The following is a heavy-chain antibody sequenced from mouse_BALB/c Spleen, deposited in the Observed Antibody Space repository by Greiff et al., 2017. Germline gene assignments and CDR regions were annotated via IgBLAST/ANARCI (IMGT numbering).Heavy chain of an antibody. CDR2: INPGSGGT. CDR1: GYAFTNYL. J-gene: IGHJ3*01. CDR3: AREGSHYYGSWFAY. D-gene: IGHD1-2*01. Sequence: QVQLQQSGAELVRPGTSVKVSCKASGYAFTNYLIEWVKQRPGQGLEWIGVINPGSGGTNYNEKFKGKATLTADKSSSTAYMQLSSLTSDDSAVYFCAREGSHYYGSWFAYWGQGTLVTVSA. V-gene: IGHV1-54*03.